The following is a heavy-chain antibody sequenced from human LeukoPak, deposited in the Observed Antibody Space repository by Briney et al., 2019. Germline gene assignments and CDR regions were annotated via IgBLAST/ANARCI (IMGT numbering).Heavy chain of an antibody. D-gene: IGHD2-15*01. CDR2: ISITSSYI. CDR1: GFTFSSYS. Sequence: GRSLRLSCAASGFTFSSYSLNWVRQAPGKGLEWVSSISITSSYIYYADSVKGRFTISRDNAKNSLYLQMNSLRAEDTAVYYCAREGEYCSGGSCADFDYWGQGTLVTVSS. CDR3: AREGEYCSGGSCADFDY. J-gene: IGHJ4*02. V-gene: IGHV3-21*01.